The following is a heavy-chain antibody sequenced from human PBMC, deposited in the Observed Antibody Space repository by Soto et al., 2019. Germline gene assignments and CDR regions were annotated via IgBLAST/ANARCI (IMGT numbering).Heavy chain of an antibody. D-gene: IGHD3-3*01. J-gene: IGHJ4*02. CDR2: ISGSGGST. V-gene: IGHV3-23*01. CDR3: AKDITYYDFWSGPYALLFDY. Sequence: PGGSLGLACAASGLTLSSYAMSGVRQTPGKGLEWVSAISGSGGSTYYAGSVKGRFTISRDNSKNTLYLQMNSLRAEDTAVYYCAKDITYYDFWSGPYALLFDYWGQGTLVTVSS. CDR1: GLTLSSYA.